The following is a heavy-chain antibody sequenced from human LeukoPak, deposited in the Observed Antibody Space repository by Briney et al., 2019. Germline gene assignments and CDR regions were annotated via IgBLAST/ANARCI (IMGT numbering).Heavy chain of an antibody. CDR3: ARDKVSSGYYYYMDV. CDR2: INTNTGNP. V-gene: IGHV7-4-1*02. D-gene: IGHD6-19*01. Sequence: ASVKVSCKASGYTFTSYAMNWVRQAPGQGLEWMGWINTNTGNPTYAQGFTGQFVFSLDTSVSTAYLQISSLKAEDTAVYYCARDKVSSGYYYYMDVWGKGTTVTVSS. J-gene: IGHJ6*03. CDR1: GYTFTSYA.